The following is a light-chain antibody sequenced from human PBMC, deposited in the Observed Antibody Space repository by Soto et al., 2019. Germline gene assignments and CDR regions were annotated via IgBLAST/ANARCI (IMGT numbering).Light chain of an antibody. CDR3: LQYGSLPYS. CDR2: GVS. Sequence: EIVLTQSPGTLSLSPGERATLSCRASQSISSTYLGWYQQKPGQAPRLLIYGVSSRATGIPDRFSGSGSGTDLSLTIIRLEPEDFAVYYCLQYGSLPYSFGQGTKLEIK. CDR1: QSISSTY. J-gene: IGKJ2*03. V-gene: IGKV3-20*01.